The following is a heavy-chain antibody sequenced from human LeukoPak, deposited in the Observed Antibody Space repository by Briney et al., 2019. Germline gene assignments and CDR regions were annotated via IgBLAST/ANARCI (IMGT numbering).Heavy chain of an antibody. CDR3: AKRSQSGVVFFDY. CDR2: ISAGGGST. J-gene: IGHJ4*02. Sequence: GGSLRLSCAASGFTFSSYAMSWVRHAPGKGLEWVSAISAGGGSTYYADSVKGRFTISRDNSKNTLYLQMNSLRAEDTAVYYCAKRSQSGVVFFDYWGQGTLVTVSS. D-gene: IGHD3-10*01. CDR1: GFTFSSYA. V-gene: IGHV3-23*01.